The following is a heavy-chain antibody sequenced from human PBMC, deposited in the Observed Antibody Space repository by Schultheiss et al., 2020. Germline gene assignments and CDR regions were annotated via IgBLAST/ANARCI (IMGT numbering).Heavy chain of an antibody. V-gene: IGHV3-23*01. Sequence: GESLKISCAASGFTFSSYAMSWVRQAPGKGLEWVSAISGSGGSTYYADSVKGRFTISRDNSKNTLYLQMNSLRAEDTAVYYCAKHGASVVVVAATPDYFDYWGQGTLVTVSS. J-gene: IGHJ4*02. D-gene: IGHD2-15*01. CDR2: ISGSGGST. CDR1: GFTFSSYA. CDR3: AKHGASVVVVAATPDYFDY.